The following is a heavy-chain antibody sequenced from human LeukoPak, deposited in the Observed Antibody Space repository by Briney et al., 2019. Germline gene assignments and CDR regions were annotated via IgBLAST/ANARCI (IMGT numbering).Heavy chain of an antibody. CDR1: GFTFSTYA. CDR2: ISSSSSYI. J-gene: IGHJ4*02. Sequence: RAGGSLRLSCAASGFTFSTYAVNWVRQAPGKGLEWVSSISSSSSYIYYADSVKGRFTISRDNAKNSLYLQMNSLRAEDTAVYYCARGPRGSSSITYFDYWGQGTLVTVSS. CDR3: ARGPRGSSSITYFDY. V-gene: IGHV3-21*01. D-gene: IGHD6-6*01.